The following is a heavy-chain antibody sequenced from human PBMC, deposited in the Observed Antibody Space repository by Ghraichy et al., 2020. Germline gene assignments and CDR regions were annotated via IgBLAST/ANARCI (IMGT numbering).Heavy chain of an antibody. V-gene: IGHV4-31*03. D-gene: IGHD2-15*01. Sequence: SETLSLTCTVSGGSISSGGYYWSWIRQHPGKGLEWIGYIYYSGSTYYNPSLKSRVTISVDTSKNQFSLKLSSVTAADTAVYYCARVDYCSGGSCRGSYFDYWGQGTLVTVSS. CDR3: ARVDYCSGGSCRGSYFDY. CDR2: IYYSGST. CDR1: GGSISSGGYY. J-gene: IGHJ4*02.